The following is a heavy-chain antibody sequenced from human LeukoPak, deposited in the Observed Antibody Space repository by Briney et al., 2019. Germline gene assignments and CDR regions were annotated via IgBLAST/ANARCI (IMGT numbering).Heavy chain of an antibody. V-gene: IGHV1-8*01. D-gene: IGHD3-22*01. CDR3: ASIYINYYDRSGYYHDY. CDR2: MNPNSGDT. Sequence: ASVKVSCKASGYTFTSYDINWVRQAPGQGLEWMGWMNPNSGDTDYAQKFQGRVTMTRDTSISTAYMELSSLGSEDTAVYYCASIYINYYDRSGYYHDYWGQGTLVPVSS. J-gene: IGHJ4*02. CDR1: GYTFTSYD.